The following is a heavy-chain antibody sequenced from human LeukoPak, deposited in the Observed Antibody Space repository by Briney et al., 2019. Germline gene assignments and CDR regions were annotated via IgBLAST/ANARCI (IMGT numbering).Heavy chain of an antibody. CDR1: GGSISSSSYY. CDR3: ARKYYGSGSYYKDINFDY. CDR2: IYYSGST. V-gene: IGHV4-39*01. J-gene: IGHJ4*02. D-gene: IGHD3-10*01. Sequence: PSETLSLTCTVSGGSISSSSYYWGWIRQPPGKGLEWIGSIYYSGSTYYNPSLKSRVTISADTSKNQFSLKLSSVTAADTAVYYCARKYYGSGSYYKDINFDYWGQGTLVTVSS.